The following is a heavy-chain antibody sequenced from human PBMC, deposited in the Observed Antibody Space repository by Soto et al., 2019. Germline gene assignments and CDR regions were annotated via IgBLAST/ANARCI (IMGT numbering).Heavy chain of an antibody. V-gene: IGHV1-46*01. D-gene: IGHD6-6*01. CDR3: AREIEARRLGDAFDI. CDR1: GYTFTSYY. CDR2: INPSGGST. Sequence: GASVKVSCKASGYTFTSYYMHWVRQAPGQGLEWMGIINPSGGSTSYAQKFQGRVTMTRDTSTSTVYMELSSLRSEDTAVYYCAREIEARRLGDAFDIWGQGTMVTVSS. J-gene: IGHJ3*02.